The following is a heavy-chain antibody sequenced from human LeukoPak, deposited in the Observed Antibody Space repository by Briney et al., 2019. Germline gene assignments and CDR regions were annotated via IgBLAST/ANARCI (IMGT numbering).Heavy chain of an antibody. CDR1: GFTFSSYS. D-gene: IGHD1-26*01. Sequence: GGSLRLSCAASGFTFSSYSMNWVRQAPGKGLEWVSYISSSSSTIYYADSVKGRFTISRDNAKNSLYLQMNSLRAEDTAVYYCAKGLEWELPTYDAFDIWGQGTMVTVSS. V-gene: IGHV3-48*04. CDR3: AKGLEWELPTYDAFDI. J-gene: IGHJ3*02. CDR2: ISSSSSTI.